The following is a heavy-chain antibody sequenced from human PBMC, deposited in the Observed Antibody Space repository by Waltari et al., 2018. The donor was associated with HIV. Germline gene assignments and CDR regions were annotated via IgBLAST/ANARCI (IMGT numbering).Heavy chain of an antibody. V-gene: IGHV1-2*02. CDR3: ARDMNYYGSGRGWFDP. D-gene: IGHD3-10*01. Sequence: QVQLVQSGAEVKSLGASVKVSCQASGYSFSAYYLHWVRQAPGQGLEWMGWMNPKRGGTKYAEKFQGRVTMTRDTSITTVYMELNSLMSDDTAVYYCARDMNYYGSGRGWFDPWGQGTLVTVSS. J-gene: IGHJ5*02. CDR2: MNPKRGGT. CDR1: GYSFSAYY.